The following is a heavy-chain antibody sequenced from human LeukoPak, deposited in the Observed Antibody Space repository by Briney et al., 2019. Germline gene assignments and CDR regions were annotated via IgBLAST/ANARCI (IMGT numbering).Heavy chain of an antibody. D-gene: IGHD3-10*01. J-gene: IGHJ6*03. V-gene: IGHV1-69*05. CDR3: ARVSGGFGDPALYYYMGV. CDR1: GGTFSSYA. Sequence: SVKVSCKASGGTFSSYAISWVRQAPGQGLEWMGRIIPIFGTANYAQKFQGRVTITTDESTSTAYMELSSLRSEDTAVYYCARVSGGFGDPALYYYMGVWGKGTTVTVSS. CDR2: IIPIFGTA.